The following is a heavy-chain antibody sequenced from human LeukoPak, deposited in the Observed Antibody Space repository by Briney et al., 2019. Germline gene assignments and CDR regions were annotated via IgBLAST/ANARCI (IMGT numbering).Heavy chain of an antibody. D-gene: IGHD1-26*01. J-gene: IGHJ4*02. CDR3: TRVGPSTVVDY. CDR2: IRSRPQSYAT. CDR1: EFTFSSYG. Sequence: GGPLRLSCAASEFTFSSYGMHWVRQASGKGREWVGRIRSRPQSYATAYDESLKGRFTISRDDSKNTAYLQMSSLKIEDTAVYYCTRVGPSTVVDYWGQGTQVTVSS. V-gene: IGHV3-73*01.